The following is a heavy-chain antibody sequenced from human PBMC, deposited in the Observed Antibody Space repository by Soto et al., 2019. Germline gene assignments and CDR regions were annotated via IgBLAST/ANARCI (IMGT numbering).Heavy chain of an antibody. Sequence: SLRLSCAASGFTFSTYAIHWVRQAPGKGLEWAAFISYDGNNKNYADSVKGRFTISRDNSKNTVYLQMNSLTAEDTALYYCARSYKSGWYYFDYWGQGTLVTVSS. D-gene: IGHD6-19*01. CDR2: ISYDGNNK. V-gene: IGHV3-30-3*01. CDR1: GFTFSTYA. CDR3: ARSYKSGWYYFDY. J-gene: IGHJ4*02.